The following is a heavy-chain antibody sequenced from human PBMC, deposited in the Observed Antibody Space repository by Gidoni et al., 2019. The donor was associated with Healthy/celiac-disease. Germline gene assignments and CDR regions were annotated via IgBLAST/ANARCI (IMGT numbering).Heavy chain of an antibody. V-gene: IGHV4-4*02. CDR2: IYHSGST. J-gene: IGHJ4*02. Sequence: QVQLKESGPGLVKPSGTLSPTCAVSGGSISSSNWWSRVRQPPGKGLECIGEIYHSGSTNYNPSLKSLVTISVDKSKNQFSLKLSSVTAADTAVYYCARDGPGGSGFFYWGQGTLVTVSS. CDR1: GGSISSSNW. D-gene: IGHD6-19*01. CDR3: ARDGPGGSGFFY.